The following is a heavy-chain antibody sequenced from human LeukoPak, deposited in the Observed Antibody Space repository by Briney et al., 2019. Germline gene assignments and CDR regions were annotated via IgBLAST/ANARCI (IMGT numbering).Heavy chain of an antibody. CDR1: GITFSSYN. Sequence: GGPLRLSCAASGITFSSYNMNWVRQAPGKGLEWVLHISKSSTTIYYADSVKGRFTVSRDNANNSLYLQMNSLRDEDTAVYYCTTNATWGQGTMVTVSS. CDR2: ISKSSTTI. V-gene: IGHV3-48*02. CDR3: TTNAT. J-gene: IGHJ3*01. D-gene: IGHD2-2*01.